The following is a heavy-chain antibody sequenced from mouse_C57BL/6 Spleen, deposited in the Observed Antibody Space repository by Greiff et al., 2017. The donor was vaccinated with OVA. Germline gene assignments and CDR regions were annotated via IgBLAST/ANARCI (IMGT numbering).Heavy chain of an antibody. CDR2: IDPEDGGT. CDR3: TTHSSGYLDY. V-gene: IGHV14-1*01. Sequence: EVQLQQSGAELVRPGASVKLSCTASGFNIKDYYLHWVKQRPEQGLEWIGRIDPEDGGTEYAPKFQGKATMTADTSSNTAYLQLSSLTSEDTAVYYCTTHSSGYLDYWGQGTTLTVSS. CDR1: GFNIKDYY. J-gene: IGHJ2*01. D-gene: IGHD3-2*02.